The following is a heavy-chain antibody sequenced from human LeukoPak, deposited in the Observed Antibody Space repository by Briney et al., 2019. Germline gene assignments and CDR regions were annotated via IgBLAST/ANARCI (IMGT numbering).Heavy chain of an antibody. J-gene: IGHJ3*02. CDR2: INTKTGNP. D-gene: IGHD5-18*01. Sequence: ASVKVSCKASGYSFSSNTMNWVRQAPGQGLEWMGWINTKTGNPTYAQGFTGRFVFSLDTSVSTAYLQISSLKAEDTAVYYCARAQHPVTGAFDIWGQGTMVTVSS. CDR1: GYSFSSNT. V-gene: IGHV7-4-1*02. CDR3: ARAQHPVTGAFDI.